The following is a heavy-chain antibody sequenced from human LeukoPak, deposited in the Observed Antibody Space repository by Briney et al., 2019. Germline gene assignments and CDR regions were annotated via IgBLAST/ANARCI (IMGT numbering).Heavy chain of an antibody. CDR1: GFTFGDYA. V-gene: IGHV3-49*03. CDR2: IRSKAYGGIT. J-gene: IGHJ5*02. CDR3: TRDQIGYCSGGSCPRFDP. D-gene: IGHD2-15*01. Sequence: GGSLRLSCTASGFTFGDYAMSWFRQAPGKGLEWVGFIRSKAYGGITEYAASVKGRFTVSRDDSRSILYLQMNSLKAEDSAVYYCTRDQIGYCSGGSCPRFDPWGQGTLVTVSS.